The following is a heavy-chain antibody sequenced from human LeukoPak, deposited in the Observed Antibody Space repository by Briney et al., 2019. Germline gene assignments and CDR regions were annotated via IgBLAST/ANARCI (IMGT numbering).Heavy chain of an antibody. V-gene: IGHV3-11*01. D-gene: IGHD5-18*01. Sequence: PGGSLRLSCAASGFTFSDYYMSWIRQAPGKGLEWVSYISSSGNTIYYADSVKGRFTISRDNAKNSLYVQMNSLRAEDTAVYYCARGVSGYSYGSRFDCWGQGTLVTVSS. CDR2: ISSSGNTI. J-gene: IGHJ4*02. CDR3: ARGVSGYSYGSRFDC. CDR1: GFTFSDYY.